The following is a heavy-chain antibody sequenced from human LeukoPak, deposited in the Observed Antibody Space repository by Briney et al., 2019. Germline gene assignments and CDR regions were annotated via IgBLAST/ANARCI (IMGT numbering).Heavy chain of an antibody. J-gene: IGHJ3*01. D-gene: IGHD3-3*01. CDR2: ISGSGGRT. CDR3: AKDRRFLEWFEP. CDR1: GFTFSGYA. Sequence: GGSLRLSCAASGFTFSGYAMNWVRQAPGKGLEWVSGISGSGGRTNYADSVKGRFTISRDNSKNTLYLQMNSLRAEDTAVYYCAKDRRFLEWFEPWGQGTMVTVSS. V-gene: IGHV3-23*01.